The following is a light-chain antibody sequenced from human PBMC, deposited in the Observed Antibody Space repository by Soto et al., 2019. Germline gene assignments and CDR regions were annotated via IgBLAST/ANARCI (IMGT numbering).Light chain of an antibody. CDR2: GVT. CDR3: CSHGGRHSYV. J-gene: IGLJ1*01. V-gene: IGLV2-11*01. CDR1: SSVVGGYDY. Sequence: QSVLTQPRSVSGSPGQSVTISCTGTSSVVGGYDYVSWYQQHPGKAPKLMIYGVTKRPSGVPDRFSGSKSGNTASLTISGLQAEEESDYYCCSHGGRHSYVFGTGTMVTVL.